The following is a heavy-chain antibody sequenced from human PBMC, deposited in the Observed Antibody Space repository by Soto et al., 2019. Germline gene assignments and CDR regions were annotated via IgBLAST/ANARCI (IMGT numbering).Heavy chain of an antibody. CDR1: GYTLTELS. V-gene: IGHV1-24*01. J-gene: IGHJ4*02. CDR3: EKDIGGCFYYFDS. CDR2: FDPEDGET. D-gene: IGHD3-16*01. Sequence: ASVKVSCKVSGYTLTELSMHWVRQAPGKGLEWMGGFDPEDGETIYAQKFQGRVTMTEDTSTDTANMELSSLRSEDTAEYYCEKDIGGCFYYFDSGAQGPLATASS.